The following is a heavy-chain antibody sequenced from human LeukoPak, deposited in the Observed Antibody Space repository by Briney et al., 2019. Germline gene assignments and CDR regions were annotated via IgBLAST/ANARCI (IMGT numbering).Heavy chain of an antibody. D-gene: IGHD1-26*01. CDR3: ARDQPDSGSYLESYYYYGMDV. J-gene: IGHJ6*02. Sequence: PGGSLRLSCAASGFIFSSYAMTWVRQAPGRGLEWLSTISGSGTTTYYVDSVKGRFTVSRDNSKNTLYLQMNSLRAEDTAVYYCARDQPDSGSYLESYYYYGMDVWGQGTTVTVSS. V-gene: IGHV3-23*01. CDR2: ISGSGTTT. CDR1: GFIFSSYA.